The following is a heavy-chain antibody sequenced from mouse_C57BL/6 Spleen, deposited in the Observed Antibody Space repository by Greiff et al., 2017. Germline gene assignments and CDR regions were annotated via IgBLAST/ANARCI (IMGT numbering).Heavy chain of an antibody. Sequence: QVQLQQPGAELVKPGASVKLSCKASGYTFTSYWMQWVNQRPGQGLEWIGEIDPSDSYTNYNQKFKGKATLTVDTSSSTAYLQLSSLTSEDAAVYYCARRGSCDYYAMDYWGQGTSVTVSS. CDR3: ARRGSCDYYAMDY. CDR2: IDPSDSYT. J-gene: IGHJ4*01. CDR1: GYTFTSYW. V-gene: IGHV1-50*01. D-gene: IGHD1-1*02.